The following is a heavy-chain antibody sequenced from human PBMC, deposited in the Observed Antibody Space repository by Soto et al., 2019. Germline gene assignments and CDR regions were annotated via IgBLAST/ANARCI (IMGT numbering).Heavy chain of an antibody. CDR1: GFTFSSYW. Sequence: EVQLVESGGAVVQPGGSLRLSCAASGFTFSSYWMHWVRQAPGEGLVWVSRIKTDGSSTSYADSVKGRFTISRDNAKNTMYLQMNSLRAEDTAVYYCARVGVGHYEFDYRGQGTLVTVSS. D-gene: IGHD3-16*01. J-gene: IGHJ4*02. CDR2: IKTDGSST. CDR3: ARVGVGHYEFDY. V-gene: IGHV3-74*01.